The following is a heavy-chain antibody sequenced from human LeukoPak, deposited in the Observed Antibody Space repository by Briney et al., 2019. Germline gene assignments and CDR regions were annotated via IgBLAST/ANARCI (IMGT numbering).Heavy chain of an antibody. CDR1: GGSFSGYY. V-gene: IGHV4-39*01. Sequence: TSQTLSLTCAVYGGSFSGYYWGWIRQPPGKGLEWIGTIYYSGTTYYNPSLKGRVTISVDMSKNQFSLQLSSVTAADTAVYYCARRYGDPPFFDYWGQGTLVTVSS. J-gene: IGHJ4*02. D-gene: IGHD4-17*01. CDR2: IYYSGTT. CDR3: ARRYGDPPFFDY.